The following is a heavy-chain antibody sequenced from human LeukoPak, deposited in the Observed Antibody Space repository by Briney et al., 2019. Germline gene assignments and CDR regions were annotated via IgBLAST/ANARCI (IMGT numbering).Heavy chain of an antibody. CDR1: GFTFSSYG. D-gene: IGHD5-24*01. V-gene: IGHV3-30*02. Sequence: GGSLRLSCAASGFTFSSYGMHWVRQAPGKGLEWVAFIRYDGSNKYYADSVKGRFTISRDNSKNTLYLQMNSPRAEDTAVYYCAKVEMATSPFDYWGQGTLVTVSS. CDR2: IRYDGSNK. CDR3: AKVEMATSPFDY. J-gene: IGHJ4*02.